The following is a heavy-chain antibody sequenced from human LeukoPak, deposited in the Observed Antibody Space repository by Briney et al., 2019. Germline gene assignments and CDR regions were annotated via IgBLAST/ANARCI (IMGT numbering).Heavy chain of an antibody. Sequence: GGSLRLSCAVSGITLSHYGMSWVRQAPGKGLECVSGISDSGRSTNYADSVKGRFTISRDNPKNTLYLQMNSLRAEDTAVYFCAKRGVVIRVILVGFHKEAYYFDSWGQGALVTVSS. CDR1: GITLSHYG. J-gene: IGHJ4*02. CDR2: ISDSGRST. D-gene: IGHD2-15*01. V-gene: IGHV3-23*01. CDR3: AKRGVVIRVILVGFHKEAYYFDS.